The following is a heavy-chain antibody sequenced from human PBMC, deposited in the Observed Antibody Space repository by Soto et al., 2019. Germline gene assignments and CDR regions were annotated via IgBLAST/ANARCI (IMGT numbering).Heavy chain of an antibody. V-gene: IGHV3-30*18. Sequence: QVQLVESGGGVVQPGRSLRLSCAASGFTFSRYGMHWVRQAPGKGLEWVSVISSDGRNKYYADSVKGRFTISRDNSKNTLYLQMNSLRAEDTAVYYCAKVPDYSGQGRYYYYGMDVWGQGTTVTVSS. D-gene: IGHD4-4*01. CDR1: GFTFSRYG. J-gene: IGHJ6*02. CDR3: AKVPDYSGQGRYYYYGMDV. CDR2: ISSDGRNK.